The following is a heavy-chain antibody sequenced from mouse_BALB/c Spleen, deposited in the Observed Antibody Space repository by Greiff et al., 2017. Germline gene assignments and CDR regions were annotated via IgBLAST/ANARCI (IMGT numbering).Heavy chain of an antibody. D-gene: IGHD1-1*01. J-gene: IGHJ3*01. CDR2: IDPANGNT. Sequence: VQLQQSGAELVKPGASVKLSCTASGFNIKDTYMHWVKQRPEQGLEWIGRIDPANGNTKYDPKFQGKATITADTSSNTAYLQLSSLTSEDTAVYYCARYYGSSYLLAYWGQGTLVTVSA. CDR1: GFNIKDTY. V-gene: IGHV14-3*02. CDR3: ARYYGSSYLLAY.